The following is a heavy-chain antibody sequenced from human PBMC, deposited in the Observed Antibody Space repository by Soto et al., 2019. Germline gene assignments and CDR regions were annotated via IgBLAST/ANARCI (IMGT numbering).Heavy chain of an antibody. CDR3: AMAGNYRYFDY. CDR1: GGSVGSRPYY. D-gene: IGHD1-7*01. Sequence: QVQLRESGPGLVKPSATLSLTCAVSGGSVGSRPYYWSWIRQPPGKGLEWIGYVAYTGTPNYKPSLKSRVTISVDTSKNQVSLKLTSVTVADTAVYYCAMAGNYRYFDYWGQGILVTVSS. J-gene: IGHJ4*02. CDR2: VAYTGTP. V-gene: IGHV4-61*01.